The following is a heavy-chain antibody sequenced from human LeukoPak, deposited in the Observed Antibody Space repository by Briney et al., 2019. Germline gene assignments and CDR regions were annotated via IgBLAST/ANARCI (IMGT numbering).Heavy chain of an antibody. CDR3: ARHDSFIPY. V-gene: IGHV3-23*01. J-gene: IGHJ4*02. CDR1: GFTFNDYA. D-gene: IGHD5-18*01. CDR2: ISDTGRRT. Sequence: GGCLRLSCAPSGFTFNDYATSWGRPAARQGLECVSGISDTGRRTFSAGPVRGGFPISRDRSRTTVSRHMNTLRVDAPATYSGARHDSFIPYWGQGTLVTVSS.